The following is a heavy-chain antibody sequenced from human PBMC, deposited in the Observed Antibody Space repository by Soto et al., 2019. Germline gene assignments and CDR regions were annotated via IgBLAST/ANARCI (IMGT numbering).Heavy chain of an antibody. D-gene: IGHD5-18*01. CDR1: GFSFSTYA. CDR2: ISGSGHRT. CDR3: TRYVYTAKWDV. V-gene: IGHV3-23*01. Sequence: GGSLRLSCAASGFSFSTYAMTWVRRAPGKGLEWVSGISGSGHRTHYADSVKGRFTISRDNSQNTLFLQMDSLKTEDTATYYCTRYVYTAKWDVWGQGTTVTVSS. J-gene: IGHJ6*02.